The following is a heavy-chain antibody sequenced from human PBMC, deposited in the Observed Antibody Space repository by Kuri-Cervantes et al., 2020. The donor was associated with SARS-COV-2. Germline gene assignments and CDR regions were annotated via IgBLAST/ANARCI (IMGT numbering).Heavy chain of an antibody. V-gene: IGHV4-38-2*02. D-gene: IGHD1-26*01. CDR2: IYHSGST. CDR3: AGTTKLVGATIFDY. J-gene: IGHJ4*02. CDR1: GYSISSGYY. Sequence: SCTVPGYSISSGYYWGWIRQPPGKGLEWIGSIYHSGSTYYNPSLKSRVTISVDTSKNQFSLKLSSVTAADTAVYYCAGTTKLVGATIFDYWGQGTLVTVSS.